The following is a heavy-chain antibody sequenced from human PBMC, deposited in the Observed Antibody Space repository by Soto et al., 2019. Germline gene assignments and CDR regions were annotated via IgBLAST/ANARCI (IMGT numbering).Heavy chain of an antibody. V-gene: IGHV3-33*01. J-gene: IGHJ6*02. CDR3: ARDRDGGWFHMDV. Sequence: QVQLVESGGGVVPPGRSLRLSCVGSGFPFWHYGMHWVRQAPGKGLEWVAVIWSDGKKESYADFVKGRFAISRDNFKDTLCLQMNSLRAEDTAVYYCARDRDGGWFHMDVWGQGTTVTVSS. CDR2: IWSDGKKE. CDR1: GFPFWHYG. D-gene: IGHD6-19*01.